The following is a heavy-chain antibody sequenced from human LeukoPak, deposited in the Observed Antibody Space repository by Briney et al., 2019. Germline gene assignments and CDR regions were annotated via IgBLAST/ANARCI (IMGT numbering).Heavy chain of an antibody. Sequence: SETLSLTCTVSGDSIRSYHWNWIRQPPGKGLEWIGFIYYSGSPDYNPSLKSRVTILLDTSQNHFSLNLNSVTAADTAVYSCARRQTSIPRNFALWGRGTLVTVSS. J-gene: IGHJ2*01. CDR3: ARRQTSIPRNFAL. V-gene: IGHV4-59*08. D-gene: IGHD1-14*01. CDR2: IYYSGSP. CDR1: GDSIRSYH.